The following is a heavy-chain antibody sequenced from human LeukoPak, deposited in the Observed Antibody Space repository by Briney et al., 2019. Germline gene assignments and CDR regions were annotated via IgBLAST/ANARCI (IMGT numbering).Heavy chain of an antibody. J-gene: IGHJ3*02. CDR1: GFTFSSYA. V-gene: IGHV3-30*04. CDR2: ISYDGSNK. CDR3: AKDHYGGNSQAPDAFDI. Sequence: GGSLRLSCAASGFTFSSYAMHWVRQAPGKGLEWVAVISYDGSNKYYADSVKGRFTISRDNSKNTLYLQMNSLRAEDTAVYYCAKDHYGGNSQAPDAFDIWGQGTWSPSLQ. D-gene: IGHD4-17*01.